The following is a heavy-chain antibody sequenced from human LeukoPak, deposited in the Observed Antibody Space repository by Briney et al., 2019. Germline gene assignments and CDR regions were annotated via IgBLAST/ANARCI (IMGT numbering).Heavy chain of an antibody. Sequence: SETLSLTCPVSGGSFSSGSYYWSWIRQPPGKGLEWIGYIYYSGSTNYNPSLKSRVTISVDTSKNQFSLKLSSVTAADTAVYYCARVSYYYDSSGSRGAFDIWGQGTMVTVSS. J-gene: IGHJ3*02. CDR1: GGSFSSGSYY. D-gene: IGHD3-22*01. CDR2: IYYSGST. V-gene: IGHV4-61*01. CDR3: ARVSYYYDSSGSRGAFDI.